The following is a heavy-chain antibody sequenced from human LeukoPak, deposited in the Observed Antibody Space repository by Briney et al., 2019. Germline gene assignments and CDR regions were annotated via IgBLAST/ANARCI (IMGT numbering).Heavy chain of an antibody. Sequence: SETLSLTCAVSGYFISTISSSYYWGWIRQPPGKGLEWIGIIYFSGNTYYNPSLKSRVTISVDTSKTQFSLKLSSVTAADTAVYYCARWGVPSGSYYIFDYWGQGTLVTVSS. CDR2: IYFSGNT. V-gene: IGHV4-39*01. D-gene: IGHD3-10*01. CDR1: GYFISTISSSYY. CDR3: ARWGVPSGSYYIFDY. J-gene: IGHJ4*02.